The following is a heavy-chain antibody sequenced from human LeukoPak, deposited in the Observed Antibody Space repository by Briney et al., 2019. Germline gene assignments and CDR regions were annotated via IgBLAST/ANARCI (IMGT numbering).Heavy chain of an antibody. V-gene: IGHV4-61*02. CDR2: IYTSGST. CDR3: ARGGDYGDSYYFDY. J-gene: IGHJ4*02. D-gene: IGHD4-17*01. CDR1: GGSISSGSYY. Sequence: SQTLSLTCTVSGGSISSGSYYWSWIRQPAGKGLEWIGRIYTSGSTNYNPSLKSRVTISVDTSKNQFSLKLSSVTAADTAVYCCARGGDYGDSYYFDYWGQGTPVTVSS.